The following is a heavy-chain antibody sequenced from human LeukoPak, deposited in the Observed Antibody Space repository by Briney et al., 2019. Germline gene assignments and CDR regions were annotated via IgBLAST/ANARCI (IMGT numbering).Heavy chain of an antibody. Sequence: SVKVSCKASGGTFSSYAISWVRQAPGQGLEWMGGIIPIFGTANYAQKFQGRVTITADESTSTACMELSSLRSEDTAVYYCARIITAMVMYYYYGMDVWGQGTTVTVSS. CDR2: IIPIFGTA. J-gene: IGHJ6*02. D-gene: IGHD5-18*01. CDR1: GGTFSSYA. V-gene: IGHV1-69*13. CDR3: ARIITAMVMYYYYGMDV.